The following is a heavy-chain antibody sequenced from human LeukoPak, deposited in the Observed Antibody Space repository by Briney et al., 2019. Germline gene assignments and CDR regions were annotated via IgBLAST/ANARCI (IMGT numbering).Heavy chain of an antibody. Sequence: KSSETLSLTCTVSGGSISSYYWSWIRQPPGKGLEWIGYIYYSGSTNYNPSLKSRVTISVDASKNQFSLKLSSVTAADTAVYYCARDLRGGLSPFDHWGQGTLVTVSS. D-gene: IGHD3-16*01. CDR2: IYYSGST. J-gene: IGHJ4*02. CDR1: GGSISSYY. CDR3: ARDLRGGLSPFDH. V-gene: IGHV4-59*01.